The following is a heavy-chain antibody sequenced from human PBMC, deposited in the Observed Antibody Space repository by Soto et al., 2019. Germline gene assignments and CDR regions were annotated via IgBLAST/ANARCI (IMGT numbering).Heavy chain of an antibody. CDR1: GFTLSAYW. V-gene: IGHV3-7*05. D-gene: IGHD6-13*01. J-gene: IGHJ3*02. CDR2: INRDGSKK. Sequence: EVQLEESGGDLVQPGGSLRLSCAASGFTLSAYWMTWVRQAPGKGLEWVANINRDGSKKSYLDSVRGRFTISRDNVGNSLYLQMDSLGADVTALYSCARDVSPGSSSLYLDAFDIWGQGTMVTVSS. CDR3: ARDVSPGSSSLYLDAFDI.